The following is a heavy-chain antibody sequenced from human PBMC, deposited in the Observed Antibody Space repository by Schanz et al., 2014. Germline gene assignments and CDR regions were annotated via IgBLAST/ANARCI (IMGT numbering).Heavy chain of an antibody. V-gene: IGHV3-30*02. J-gene: IGHJ4*02. CDR2: IHYDGTYK. Sequence: QGQLVESGGGVVQPGRSLRLSCAASGFTFSSYAMHWVRQAPGKGLEWVAFIHYDGTYKYYADSVKGRFSISRDNSQNTLYLQMDSLRPEDTAVYFCAKDTGYCHGGACYCFEYWGLGILVTVSS. CDR1: GFTFSSYA. CDR3: AKDTGYCHGGACYCFEY. D-gene: IGHD2-8*02.